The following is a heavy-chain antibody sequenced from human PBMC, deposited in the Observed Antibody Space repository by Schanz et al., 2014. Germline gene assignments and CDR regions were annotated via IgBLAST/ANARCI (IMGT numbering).Heavy chain of an antibody. D-gene: IGHD6-19*01. V-gene: IGHV3-30*04. CDR1: GFTFSSYS. J-gene: IGHJ4*02. CDR3: ARDPNTSAWLPYFDT. Sequence: VQLVESGGGLVQPRGSLRLSCSASGFTFSSYSMYWVRQAPGKGLEWVAVMWNDGIKTHYADSGKGRFTISRDNSKNTVYLQMNSLRTDDTAMYYCARDPNTSAWLPYFDTWGQGTLVTVSS. CDR2: MWNDGIKT.